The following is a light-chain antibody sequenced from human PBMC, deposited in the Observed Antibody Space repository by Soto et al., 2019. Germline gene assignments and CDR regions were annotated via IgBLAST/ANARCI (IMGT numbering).Light chain of an antibody. CDR3: QQYNSYPLT. CDR2: KAS. CDR1: QSISSW. Sequence: DIQMTQSPSTLSASVGDSVTITCRASQSISSWLAWYQQKPGKAPNLLIYKASSLESGVPSRFSGSGSGTEFTLTISSLQPDDFETYYCQQYNSYPLTFGGGTKVEIK. V-gene: IGKV1-5*03. J-gene: IGKJ4*01.